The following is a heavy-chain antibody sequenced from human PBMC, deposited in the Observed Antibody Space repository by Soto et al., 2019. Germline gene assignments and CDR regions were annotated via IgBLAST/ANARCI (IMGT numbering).Heavy chain of an antibody. J-gene: IGHJ6*02. CDR1: GGPLSSFY. Sequence: SETLSLTCNSSGGPLSSFYYSWIRQPPGKGLEWLGYIYYSGTTNYNPPLKSRITISVDTSGNQFSLKLSSVTAADTAVYFCARTYCTTTACQAHGIDVWGQGTTVTVSS. D-gene: IGHD4-4*01. CDR2: IYYSGTT. CDR3: ARTYCTTTACQAHGIDV. V-gene: IGHV4-59*01.